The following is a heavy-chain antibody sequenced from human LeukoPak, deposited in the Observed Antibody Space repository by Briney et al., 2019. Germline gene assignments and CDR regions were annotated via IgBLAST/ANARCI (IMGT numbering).Heavy chain of an antibody. V-gene: IGHV1-2*02. J-gene: IGHJ3*02. CDR1: GYTFTGYY. CDR2: IHPNSGGT. D-gene: IGHD6-19*01. CDR3: ARARQWLVGGDAFDI. Sequence: PGASVKVSCKASGYTFTGYYMYWVRQAPGQGLEWMGWIHPNSGGTNYAQKFQGRVTMTRDTSISTAYMELSRLRSDDTAVYYCARARQWLVGGDAFDIWGQGTMVTVSS.